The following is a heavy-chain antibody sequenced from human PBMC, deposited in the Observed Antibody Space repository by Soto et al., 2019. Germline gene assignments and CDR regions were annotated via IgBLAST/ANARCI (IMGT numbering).Heavy chain of an antibody. V-gene: IGHV3-15*01. J-gene: IGHJ6*02. CDR3: TTPLAGYGSGSYYFQYYYYGMDV. CDR2: IKSKTDGGTT. CDR1: GFTFSGSA. Sequence: GGSLRLSCAASGFTFSGSAMHWVRQASGKGLEWVGRIKSKTDGGTTDYAAPVKGRFTISRDDSKNTLYPQMNSLKTEDTAVYYCTTPLAGYGSGSYYFQYYYYGMDVWGQGTTVTVSS. D-gene: IGHD3-10*01.